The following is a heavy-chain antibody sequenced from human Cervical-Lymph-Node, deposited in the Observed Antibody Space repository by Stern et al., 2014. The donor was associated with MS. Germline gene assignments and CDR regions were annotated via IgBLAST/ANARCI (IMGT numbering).Heavy chain of an antibody. CDR3: ARDRPIFGVVNPSYYYGMDV. Sequence: VKLQELGPGLVKFSQTLSLTCTVSGGSISSDDYYWSWIRQSPGKGLEWIGYIFYSGITYYNPSLKSRVTISVDTSKSHFSLKLSSVTAADTAVYYCARDRPIFGVVNPSYYYGMDVWGQGTTVTVSS. D-gene: IGHD3-3*01. CDR2: IFYSGIT. CDR1: GGSISSDDYY. J-gene: IGHJ6*02. V-gene: IGHV4-30-4*01.